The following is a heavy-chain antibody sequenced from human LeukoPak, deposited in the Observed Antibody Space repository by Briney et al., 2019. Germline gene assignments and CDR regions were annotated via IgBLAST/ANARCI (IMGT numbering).Heavy chain of an antibody. D-gene: IGHD1-1*01. J-gene: IGHJ3*02. CDR2: IYSGGST. Sequence: AXXFTXXXXYMSXVRXAPXXXXXXVSVIYSGGSTYYADSVKGRFTISRDNSKNTLYLQMNSLRAEDTAVYYCAREVPKTVDAFDIWGQGTMVTVSS. CDR3: AREVPKTVDAFDI. CDR1: XFTXXXXY. V-gene: IGHV3-53*01.